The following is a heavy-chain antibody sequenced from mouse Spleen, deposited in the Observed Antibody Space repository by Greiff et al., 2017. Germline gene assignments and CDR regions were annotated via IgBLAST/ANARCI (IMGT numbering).Heavy chain of an antibody. J-gene: IGHJ1*01. Sequence: QVQLKQSGAELARPGASVKMSCKASGYTFTSYTMHWVKQRPGQGLEWIGYINPSSGYTKYNQKFKDKATLTADKSSSTAYMQLSSLTSEDSAVYYCAGESLITTATNWYFDVWGAGTTVTVSS. D-gene: IGHD1-2*01. CDR1: GYTFTSYT. CDR2: INPSSGYT. V-gene: IGHV1-4*01. CDR3: AGESLITTATNWYFDV.